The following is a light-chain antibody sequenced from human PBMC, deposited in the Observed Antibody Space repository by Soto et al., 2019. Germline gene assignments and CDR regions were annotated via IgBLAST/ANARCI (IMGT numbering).Light chain of an antibody. CDR2: DVT. Sequence: QSALTQPRSVSGSPGQSGTISCTGTISDVAGYNYVSWYQHHPGKAPKLLISDVTKRPSWVPDRFSGSKSGSTASLTISELQAEDEADYYCPSYAGSNNLVFGGGTKLTVL. J-gene: IGLJ2*01. V-gene: IGLV2-11*01. CDR1: ISDVAGYNY. CDR3: PSYAGSNNLV.